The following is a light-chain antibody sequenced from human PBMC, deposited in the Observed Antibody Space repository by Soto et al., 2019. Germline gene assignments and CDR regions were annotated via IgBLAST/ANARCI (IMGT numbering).Light chain of an antibody. Sequence: QSVRTQPASVSGSPGQSITMSCTGTSSDVGGYNYVSWYQQHPGKAPKLMIYEVSNRPSGVSNRFSGSKSGNTASLTISGLQAEDEADYYCSSYTSSSVFVFGTGTKVTVL. V-gene: IGLV2-14*01. CDR1: SSDVGGYNY. J-gene: IGLJ1*01. CDR2: EVS. CDR3: SSYTSSSVFV.